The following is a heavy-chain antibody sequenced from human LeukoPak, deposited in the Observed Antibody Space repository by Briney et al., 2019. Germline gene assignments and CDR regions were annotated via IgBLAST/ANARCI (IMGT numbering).Heavy chain of an antibody. Sequence: SVKVSCKASGGTFSSYAISWVRQAPGQGLEWMGGIIPIFGTANYAQKFQGRVTITADESTSTAYMELSSLRSEDTAVYYCARSDTIFGVLRYWGQGTLVTVSS. CDR3: ARSDTIFGVLRY. CDR2: IIPIFGTA. D-gene: IGHD3-3*01. CDR1: GGTFSSYA. J-gene: IGHJ4*02. V-gene: IGHV1-69*01.